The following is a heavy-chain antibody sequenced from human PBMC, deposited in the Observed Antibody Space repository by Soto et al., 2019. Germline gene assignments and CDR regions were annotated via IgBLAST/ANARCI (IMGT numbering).Heavy chain of an antibody. CDR2: IWYDGSNK. D-gene: IGHD3-16*01. CDR3: ARVGGYYYYGMDV. V-gene: IGHV3-33*01. CDR1: GFTFSSYG. Sequence: GGSLRLSCAAYGFTFSSYGMHWVRQAPGKGLEWVAVIWYDGSNKYYADSVKGRFTISRDNSKNTLYLQMNSLRAEDTAVYYCARVGGYYYYGMDVWGQGTTVTVSS. J-gene: IGHJ6*02.